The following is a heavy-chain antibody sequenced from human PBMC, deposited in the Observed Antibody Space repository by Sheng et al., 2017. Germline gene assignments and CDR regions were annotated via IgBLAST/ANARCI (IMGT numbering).Heavy chain of an antibody. D-gene: IGHD3-3*01. CDR2: INHSGST. V-gene: IGHV4-34*01. Sequence: QVQLQQWGAGLLKPSETLSLTCAVYGGSFSGYYWSWIRQPPGKGLEWIGEINHSGSTNYNPSLKSRVTISVDTSKNQFSLKLSSVTAADTAVYYCARRERRNYDFWSGRQYYFELLGPGNPGSPSPQ. J-gene: IGHJ4*02. CDR1: GGSFSGYY. CDR3: ARRERRNYDFWSGRQYYFEL.